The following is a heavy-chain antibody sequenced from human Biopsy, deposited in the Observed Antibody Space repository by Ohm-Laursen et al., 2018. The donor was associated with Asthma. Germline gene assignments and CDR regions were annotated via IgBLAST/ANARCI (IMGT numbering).Heavy chain of an antibody. J-gene: IGHJ6*02. V-gene: IGHV4-34*01. CDR2: INHSGST. D-gene: IGHD6-13*01. CDR1: GGSFSGYY. CDR3: ARITNDRIAAAGRYYYYGMDV. Sequence: TLSLTCAVYGGSFSGYYWSWIRQPPGKGLEWIGEINHSGSTNYNPSLKSRVTISVGTSKNQFSLKLSSVTAADTAVHYCARITNDRIAAAGRYYYYGMDVWGQGTTVTVSS.